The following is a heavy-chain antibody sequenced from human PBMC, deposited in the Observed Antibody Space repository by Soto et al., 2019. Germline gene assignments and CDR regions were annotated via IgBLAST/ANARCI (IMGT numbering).Heavy chain of an antibody. V-gene: IGHV3-23*01. Sequence: EVQLLESGGGLVQPGGSLRLSCAASGFTFSSYAMSWVRQAPGKGLEWVSAISGSGGSTYYADSVKGRFTISRDNSKKTRYLQMDSQRGEDTAVYYCAKEWEDIVVVVAASRHGYFAYWGQGTLVTVAS. CDR1: GFTFSSYA. J-gene: IGHJ4*02. CDR3: AKEWEDIVVVVAASRHGYFAY. CDR2: ISGSGGST. D-gene: IGHD2-15*01.